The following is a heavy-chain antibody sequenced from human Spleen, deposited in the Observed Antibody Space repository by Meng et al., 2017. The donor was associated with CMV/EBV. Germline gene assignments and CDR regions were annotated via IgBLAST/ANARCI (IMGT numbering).Heavy chain of an antibody. CDR3: ARNRERITIFGVGMDV. D-gene: IGHD3-3*01. CDR1: GYTFTSYG. J-gene: IGHJ6*02. V-gene: IGHV1-18*01. CDR2: ISAYNGNT. Sequence: ASVKVSCKASGYTFTSYGISWVRQAPGQGLEWMGWISAYNGNTNYAQKLQGRVTMTTDTSTSTAYMELRSLRSDDTAVYYCARNRERITIFGVGMDVWGRGTTVTVSS.